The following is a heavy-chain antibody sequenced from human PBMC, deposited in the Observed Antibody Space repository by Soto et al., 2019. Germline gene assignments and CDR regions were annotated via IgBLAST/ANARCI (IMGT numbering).Heavy chain of an antibody. CDR3: ARDTGRAGSSDP. J-gene: IGHJ5*02. CDR2: ITSESTTI. CDR1: GFTFSRYS. Sequence: EMQLVESGGGLVQPGGSLRLSCAASGFTFSRYSMNWVRQAPGKGLEWISYITSESTTIYYADSVKGRFTISRDNAKNSLFLQMNSLRDEDTAMYYCARDTGRAGSSDPWCQGTLLTVSS. V-gene: IGHV3-48*02. D-gene: IGHD6-13*01.